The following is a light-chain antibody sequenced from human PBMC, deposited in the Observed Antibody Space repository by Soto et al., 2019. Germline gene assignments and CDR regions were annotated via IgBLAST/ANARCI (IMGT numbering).Light chain of an antibody. CDR3: SSYSISTAYL. V-gene: IGLV2-14*01. CDR2: EVS. CDR1: SSDVGGYDY. Sequence: QSVLAQPASVSGSPGQSITISCTGTSSDVGGYDYVSWYQLHPGKAPKLMVFEVSNRPSGVSYRFSGSKSGNTASLTISGLQAEDEADYSCSSYSISTAYLFGTGTKVTV. J-gene: IGLJ1*01.